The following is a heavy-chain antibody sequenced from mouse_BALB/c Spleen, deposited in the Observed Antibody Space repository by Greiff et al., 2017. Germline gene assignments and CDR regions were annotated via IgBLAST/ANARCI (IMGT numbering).Heavy chain of an antibody. CDR1: GFTFSSYT. V-gene: IGHV5-12-2*01. Sequence: DVKLVESGGGLVQPGGSLKLSCAASGFTFSSYTMSWVRQTPEKRLEWVAYISNGGGSTYYPDTVKGRFTISRDNAKNTLYLQMSSLKSEDTAMYYCARHLPYYAMDYWGQGTSVTVSS. CDR2: ISNGGGST. J-gene: IGHJ4*01. CDR3: ARHLPYYAMDY.